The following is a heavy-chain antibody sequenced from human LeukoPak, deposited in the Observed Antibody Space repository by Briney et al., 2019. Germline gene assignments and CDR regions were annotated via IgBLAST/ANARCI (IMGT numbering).Heavy chain of an antibody. Sequence: ASVKVSCKASGYTFTSYYMHWVRQAPGQGLEWMGIINPSGGSTSYAQKFQGRVTMTRNTSISTAYMELSSLRSEDTAVYYCARLGPAYSGSYSETDYWGQGTLVTVPS. V-gene: IGHV1-46*01. CDR2: INPSGGST. D-gene: IGHD1-26*01. J-gene: IGHJ4*02. CDR3: ARLGPAYSGSYSETDY. CDR1: GYTFTSYY.